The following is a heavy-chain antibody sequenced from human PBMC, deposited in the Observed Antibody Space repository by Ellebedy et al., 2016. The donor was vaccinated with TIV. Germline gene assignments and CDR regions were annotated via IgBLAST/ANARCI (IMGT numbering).Heavy chain of an antibody. Sequence: SETLSLTCGVYGGSFSGYYWSWIRQPPGKGLGWIGEIYHGGSISYNPSLKSRVAISAGTSKNQFSLTLSSVTAADTALYYCAVLTTQPPKATYWGQGTLVTVSS. CDR2: IYHGGSI. CDR1: GGSFSGYY. J-gene: IGHJ4*02. CDR3: AVLTTQPPKATY. D-gene: IGHD4-17*01. V-gene: IGHV4-34*01.